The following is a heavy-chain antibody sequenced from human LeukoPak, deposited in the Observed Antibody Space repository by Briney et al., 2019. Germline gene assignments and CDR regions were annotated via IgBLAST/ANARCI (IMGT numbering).Heavy chain of an antibody. J-gene: IGHJ4*02. V-gene: IGHV3-21*04. Sequence: GGSLRLSCAASGFDFSGYTMTWVRQAPGTGLEWISSITSSSGDIYSADSLKGRFTISRDNAKNSLFLQMNSLRAEDTAVYYCARVGVGVNLRWTFDSWGQGTLVTVSS. CDR2: ITSSSGDI. CDR1: GFDFSGYT. D-gene: IGHD1-26*01. CDR3: ARVGVGVNLRWTFDS.